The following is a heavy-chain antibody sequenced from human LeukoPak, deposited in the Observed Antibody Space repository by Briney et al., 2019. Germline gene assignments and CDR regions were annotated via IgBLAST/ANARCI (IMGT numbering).Heavy chain of an antibody. D-gene: IGHD3-10*01. CDR3: ARHYYGSGSYNDYFDY. CDR2: IKQHGSGK. Sequence: GESLKISCKGSGYSFTSYWIGWVRQAPGKGLEWVTNIKQHGSGKYYVDSVKGRFTISRDNAKNSLYLQMNSLRAEDTAVYYCARHYYGSGSYNDYFDYWGQGTLVTVSS. J-gene: IGHJ4*02. V-gene: IGHV3-7*01. CDR1: GYSFTSYW.